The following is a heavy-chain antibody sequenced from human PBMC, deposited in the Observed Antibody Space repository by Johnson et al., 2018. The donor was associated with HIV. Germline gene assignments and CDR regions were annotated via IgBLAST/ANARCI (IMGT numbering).Heavy chain of an antibody. CDR2: IYSGGST. V-gene: IGHV3-66*01. J-gene: IGHJ3*01. D-gene: IGHD3-3*01. CDR1: GFTVSSNY. CDR3: ARAPEVWELRHPGTFDV. Sequence: VQLVESGGGLVQPGGSLRLSCAASGFTVSSNYMSCVRQAPGKGLEWVSVIYSGGSTYYADSVKGRFTISRDNSKNTLYLQMNSLRAEDTAVYYCARAPEVWELRHPGTFDVWGQGTLVTVSS.